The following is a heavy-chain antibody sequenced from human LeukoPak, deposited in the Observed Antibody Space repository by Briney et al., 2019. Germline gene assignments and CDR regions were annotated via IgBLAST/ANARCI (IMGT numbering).Heavy chain of an antibody. CDR3: VRDRLPKGITIFGVVTA. J-gene: IGHJ5*02. D-gene: IGHD3-3*01. Sequence: GGSLRLSCAASGFTFSSYSMNWVRQAPGKGLEWVSSISSSSSYIYYADSVKGRFTISRDNAKNSLYLQMNSLRAEDTAVYYCVRDRLPKGITIFGVVTAWGQGTLVTVSS. V-gene: IGHV3-21*01. CDR1: GFTFSSYS. CDR2: ISSSSSYI.